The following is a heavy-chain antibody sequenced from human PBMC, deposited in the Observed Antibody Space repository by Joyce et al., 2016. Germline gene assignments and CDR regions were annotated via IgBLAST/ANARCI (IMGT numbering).Heavy chain of an antibody. CDR2: INNSGVT. CDR1: GGPFRGFF. V-gene: IGHV4-34*01. Sequence: QVQLQQWGAGLLKPSETLSLTCAVSGGPFRGFFWTWVRQPPGKGLEWIGDINNSGVTNYNPSIKTRVTFSVDTSKNQFSLKLTSLSAADTAVYYCARSQWLVPLMYWGQGTPVTVSS. J-gene: IGHJ4*02. CDR3: ARSQWLVPLMY. D-gene: IGHD6-19*01.